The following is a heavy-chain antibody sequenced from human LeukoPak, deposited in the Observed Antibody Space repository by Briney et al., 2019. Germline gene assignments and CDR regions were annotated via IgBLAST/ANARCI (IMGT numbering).Heavy chain of an antibody. CDR1: GDSFSSVTDY. J-gene: IGHJ4*02. CDR2: GDYSGGT. CDR3: ARRDALGYGGNSGSFEY. D-gene: IGHD4-23*01. V-gene: IGHV4-39*01. Sequence: SETLSLTCTVSGDSFSSVTDYWAWIRQPLGKGLEWIASGDYSGGTYYNPSLESRVAISADMSKNQFSLKLTSVTAADTAVYYCARRDALGYGGNSGSFEYWGQGTLLTVSS.